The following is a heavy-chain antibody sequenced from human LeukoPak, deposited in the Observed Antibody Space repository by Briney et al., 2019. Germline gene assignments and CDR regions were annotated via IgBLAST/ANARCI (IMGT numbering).Heavy chain of an antibody. CDR1: GFTFSSYS. V-gene: IGHV3-48*01. J-gene: IGHJ5*02. CDR2: ISSSSSTI. Sequence: PGGSLRLSCAASGFTFSSYSMNWVRQAPGKGLEWVSYISSSSSTIYYADSMKGRFTISRDNAKNSLYLQMNSLRAEDTAVYYCARTYYDFWSGYYPWGQGTLVTVSS. D-gene: IGHD3-3*01. CDR3: ARTYYDFWSGYYP.